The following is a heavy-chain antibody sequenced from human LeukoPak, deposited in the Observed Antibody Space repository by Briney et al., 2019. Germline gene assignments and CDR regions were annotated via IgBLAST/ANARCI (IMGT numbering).Heavy chain of an antibody. CDR3: ARDRGFIVVVPAALAY. J-gene: IGHJ4*02. CDR1: GLTLSIDG. CDR2: IWYNGSNK. D-gene: IGHD2-2*01. Sequence: PGGSLRPSCAVSGLTLSIDGMDCVRQAPGKGVEWVAVIWYNGSNKYYADSVRSRFTISRDNSKNTLYLQMNSLGAGDTAVSSCARDRGFIVVVPAALAYWGQGTLVTVSS. V-gene: IGHV3-33*01.